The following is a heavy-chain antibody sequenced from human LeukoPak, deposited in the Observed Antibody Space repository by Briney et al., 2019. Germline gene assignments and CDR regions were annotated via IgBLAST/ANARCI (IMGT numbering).Heavy chain of an antibody. CDR1: GGAFSSYA. Sequence: SVKVSCKASGGAFSSYAISWVRQAPGQGLEWMGGIMPIFGTANYAQKFQGRVTITADESTSTAYMELSSLRAEDTAVYYCARGGLPGIAAAGNNWFDPWGQGNLVTVSS. CDR3: ARGGLPGIAAAGNNWFDP. V-gene: IGHV1-69*13. J-gene: IGHJ5*02. D-gene: IGHD6-13*01. CDR2: IMPIFGTA.